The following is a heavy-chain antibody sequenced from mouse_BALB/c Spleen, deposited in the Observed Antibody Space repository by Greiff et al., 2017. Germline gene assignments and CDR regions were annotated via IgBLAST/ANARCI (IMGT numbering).Heavy chain of an antibody. CDR1: GFTFSSYA. D-gene: IGHD1-1*01. V-gene: IGHV5-6-5*01. CDR3: AREDGSSYWYFDV. CDR2: ISSGGST. Sequence: VQLVESGGGLVKPGGSLKLSCAASGFTFSSYAMSWVRQTPEKRLEWVASISSGGSTYYPDSVKGRFTISRDNARNILYLQMSSLRSEDTAMYYCAREDGSSYWYFDVWGAGTTVTVSS. J-gene: IGHJ1*01.